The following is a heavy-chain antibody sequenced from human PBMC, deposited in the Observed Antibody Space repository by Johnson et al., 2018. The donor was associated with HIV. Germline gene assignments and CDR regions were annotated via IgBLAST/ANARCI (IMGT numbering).Heavy chain of an antibody. CDR3: ARDWAWRGSLKGGGAFDI. V-gene: IGHV3-30*04. D-gene: IGHD1-26*01. Sequence: QVQLVESGGGVVQPGRSLRLSCAASVFTFTSYAMHWVRQAPGKGLEWVAVVSYDGSTKYYADSVKGRFTISRDNSENTLYLQMNSLRAEDTAVFFCARDWAWRGSLKGGGAFDIWGQGTLVTVSA. J-gene: IGHJ3*02. CDR1: VFTFTSYA. CDR2: VSYDGSTK.